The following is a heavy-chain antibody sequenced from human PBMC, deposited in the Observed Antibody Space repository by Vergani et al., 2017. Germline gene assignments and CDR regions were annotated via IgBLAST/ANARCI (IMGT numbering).Heavy chain of an antibody. CDR1: GFTFSSYS. D-gene: IGHD2-2*01. J-gene: IGHJ4*02. Sequence: EVQLVESGGGLVQPGGSLRLSCAASGFTFSSYSMNWVRQAPGKGLEWVSYISSSSSTIYYADSVKGRFTISRDNAKNSLYLQMNSLRAEDTAVYYCVREDCSSTSCYGPDFWGQGTLVTVSS. CDR2: ISSSSSTI. V-gene: IGHV3-48*01. CDR3: VREDCSSTSCYGPDF.